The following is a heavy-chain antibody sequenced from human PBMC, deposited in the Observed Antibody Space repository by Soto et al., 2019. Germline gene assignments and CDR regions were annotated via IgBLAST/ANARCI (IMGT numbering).Heavy chain of an antibody. J-gene: IGHJ6*02. V-gene: IGHV1-46*01. CDR3: ARDPNLSLTYHYYGMDV. Sequence: QVQLMQSGAEVKNPGASVKVSCKASGYTFTSYYIHWVRQAPGQGLEWMGIINPRGGSASYARKFQGRVAMTRDTSTSTVYMEVSSLASEDTAVYYCARDPNLSLTYHYYGMDVWGQGTTVTVSS. CDR1: GYTFTSYY. CDR2: INPRGGSA.